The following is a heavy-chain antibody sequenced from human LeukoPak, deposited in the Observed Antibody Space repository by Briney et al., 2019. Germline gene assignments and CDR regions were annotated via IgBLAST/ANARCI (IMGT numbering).Heavy chain of an antibody. CDR2: IYHSGST. CDR1: AYSINSGYY. D-gene: IGHD3-16*01. Sequence: SETLSLTCTVSAYSINSGYYWGWIRQPPGKGLEWIGSIYHSGSTYYNPSLKSRVTISVDTSKNQFSLKLSSVTAADTAVYFCARVTIPIIWGAAEGRRENFYMDVWGKGTTVTVSS. V-gene: IGHV4-38-2*02. CDR3: ARVTIPIIWGAAEGRRENFYMDV. J-gene: IGHJ6*03.